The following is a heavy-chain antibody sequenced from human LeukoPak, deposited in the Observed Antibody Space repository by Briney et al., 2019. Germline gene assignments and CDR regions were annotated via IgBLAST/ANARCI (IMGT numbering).Heavy chain of an antibody. CDR3: ARVRYNYGYIDY. V-gene: IGHV3-30-3*01. J-gene: IGHJ4*02. Sequence: PGGSLRLSCAASGFTFSSYAMHWVRQAPGKGLEWVAVISYDGSNKYYADSVKGRFTISRDNSKNTLYLQMNSLTAEDTAVYYCARVRYNYGYIDYWGQGTLVTVSS. D-gene: IGHD5-18*01. CDR1: GFTFSSYA. CDR2: ISYDGSNK.